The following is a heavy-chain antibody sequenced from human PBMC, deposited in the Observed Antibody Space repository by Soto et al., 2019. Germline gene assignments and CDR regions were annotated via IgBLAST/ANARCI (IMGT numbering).Heavy chain of an antibody. CDR2: ISYDGSNK. V-gene: IGHV3-30*18. CDR1: GFTFSSYG. D-gene: IGHD1-26*01. Sequence: GGSLRLSCAASGFTFSSYGMHWVRQAPGKGLEWVAVISYDGSNKYYADSVKGRFTISRGNSKNTLYLQMNSLRAEDTAVYYCAKPLSGRNYFDYWGQGTLVTVSS. J-gene: IGHJ4*02. CDR3: AKPLSGRNYFDY.